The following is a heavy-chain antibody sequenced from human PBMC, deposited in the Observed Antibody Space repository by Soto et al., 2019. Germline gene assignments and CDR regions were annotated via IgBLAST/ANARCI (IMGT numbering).Heavy chain of an antibody. D-gene: IGHD3-10*01. CDR2: FRTSGDGGTT. V-gene: IGHV3-23*01. CDR3: AKKVNSGPGSQYFDY. CDR1: VFTFSSYY. Sequence: GSLRLSCAASVFTFSSYYMSWGRQAPGKGLEWVSGFRTSGDGGTTYYSDSVKVRFTISRDNSKNMLFLQMNSLRAEDTDIYYCAKKVNSGPGSQYFDYWGQGTLVTVSS. J-gene: IGHJ4*02.